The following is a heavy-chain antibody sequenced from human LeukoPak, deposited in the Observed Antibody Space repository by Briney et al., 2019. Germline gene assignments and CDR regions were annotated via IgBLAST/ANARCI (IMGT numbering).Heavy chain of an antibody. D-gene: IGHD4-17*01. CDR3: AKSRGQYGDYLFYYYGMDV. Sequence: GGSLRLSCAASGFTFSSCAMSWVRQAPGKGLEWVSGISNSGGSTYHADSVKGRFTISRDNSKNTLYLQMDSLRAEDTAVYYCAKSRGQYGDYLFYYYGMDVWGQGTTVTVSS. V-gene: IGHV3-23*01. CDR2: ISNSGGST. CDR1: GFTFSSCA. J-gene: IGHJ6*02.